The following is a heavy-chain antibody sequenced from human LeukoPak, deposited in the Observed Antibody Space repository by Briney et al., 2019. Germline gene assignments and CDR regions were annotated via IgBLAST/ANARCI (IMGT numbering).Heavy chain of an antibody. CDR2: ISYDGPNK. Sequence: LSLTCTVSGYSISSGYYWGWIRQPPGKGLEWVAAISYDGPNKYYVDSVKGRFTISRDNSKNTLYLQMNSLRAEDTAVYYCVRVRMSGWTLGYAFDIWGQGTMVTVSS. J-gene: IGHJ3*02. CDR3: VRVRMSGWTLGYAFDI. D-gene: IGHD6-19*01. V-gene: IGHV3-30*03. CDR1: GYSISSGY.